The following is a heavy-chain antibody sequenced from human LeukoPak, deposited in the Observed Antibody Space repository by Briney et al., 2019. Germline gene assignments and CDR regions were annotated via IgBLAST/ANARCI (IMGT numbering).Heavy chain of an antibody. D-gene: IGHD3-10*01. CDR1: GLTFSSYG. CDR2: IRYDGSNK. V-gene: IGHV3-30*02. J-gene: IGHJ3*02. CDR3: GHITSGSGSPDDAFDI. Sequence: GGSLRLSCAASGLTFSSYGMHWVRQAPGKGLEWVAFIRYDGSNKYYADSVKGRFTISRDNSKNTLYLQMNSLRAEDTAVYYCGHITSGSGSPDDAFDIWGQGTMVTVSS.